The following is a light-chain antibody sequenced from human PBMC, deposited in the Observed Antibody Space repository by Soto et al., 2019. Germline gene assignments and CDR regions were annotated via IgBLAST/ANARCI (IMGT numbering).Light chain of an antibody. CDR2: AAS. J-gene: IGKJ4*01. Sequence: DIQMTQSPSSLSASVGDRVTITCRASQNIKSYLNWYQQKPQKAPKLLIYAASSLQSGVPSRFSGSGSETEYTLTISSLQPEDFVTYYCQQSYSTPLSFGGGTKVEIK. V-gene: IGKV1-39*01. CDR3: QQSYSTPLS. CDR1: QNIKSY.